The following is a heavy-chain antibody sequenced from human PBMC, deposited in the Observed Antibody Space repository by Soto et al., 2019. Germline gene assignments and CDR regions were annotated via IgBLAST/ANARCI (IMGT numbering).Heavy chain of an antibody. J-gene: IGHJ4*02. CDR2: IYDSGST. CDR3: ARQTPRGYDSNYFDY. CDR1: GGSIRSNTYY. D-gene: IGHD5-12*01. V-gene: IGHV4-39*01. Sequence: SETLSLTCTVSGGSIRSNTYYWGWIRQPPGKGLEWIGSIYDSGSTYYNPSLKSRVTISVDTSKNQLTMRLSSVTAAETAVYYCARQTPRGYDSNYFDYWGQGTLVTVSS.